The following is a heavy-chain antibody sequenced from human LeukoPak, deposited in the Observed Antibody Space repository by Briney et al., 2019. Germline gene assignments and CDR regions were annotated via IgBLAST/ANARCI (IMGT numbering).Heavy chain of an antibody. CDR2: IKQDGSEK. V-gene: IGHV3-7*01. Sequence: GGSLRLSCAASGFTFSNYAVHWVRQAPGKGLEWVANIKQDGSEKYYVDSVKSRFTISRDNAKNSLYLQMNSLRAEDTAVYYCARDPYYGSGSYYYYGMDVWGQGTTVTVSS. CDR3: ARDPYYGSGSYYYYGMDV. CDR1: GFTFSNYA. D-gene: IGHD3-10*01. J-gene: IGHJ6*02.